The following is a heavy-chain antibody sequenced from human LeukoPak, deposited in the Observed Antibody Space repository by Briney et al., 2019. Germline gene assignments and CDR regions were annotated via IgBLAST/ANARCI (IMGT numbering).Heavy chain of an antibody. CDR2: ISYDGSNK. J-gene: IGHJ4*02. Sequence: GGSLRLSCAASGFTFSSYGMHWVRQAPGKGLEWVAVISYDGSNKYYADPVKGRFTISRDNSKNTLYLQMNSLRAEDTAVYYCAKDFSFLTRTDGYWGQGTLVTVST. CDR3: AKDFSFLTRTDGY. CDR1: GFTFSSYG. V-gene: IGHV3-30*18. D-gene: IGHD2-2*01.